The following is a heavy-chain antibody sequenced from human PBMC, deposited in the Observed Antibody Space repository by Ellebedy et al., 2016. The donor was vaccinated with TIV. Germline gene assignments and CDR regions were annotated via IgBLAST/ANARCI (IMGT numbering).Heavy chain of an antibody. Sequence: GGSLRLSCAASGFTFSSYAMSWVRQTPGKGLEWVSAINSGGTDTYYVDSVKGRFTISRDNSKNTLYLQMNSLRAEDTAVYYCARDAGYYYYGMDVWGQGTTVTVSS. CDR3: ARDAGYYYYGMDV. CDR1: GFTFSSYA. J-gene: IGHJ6*02. CDR2: INSGGTDT. V-gene: IGHV3-23*01.